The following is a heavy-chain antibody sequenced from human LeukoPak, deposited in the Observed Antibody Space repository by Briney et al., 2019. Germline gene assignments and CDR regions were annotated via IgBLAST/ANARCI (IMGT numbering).Heavy chain of an antibody. CDR3: ARGFAYGDTGSFDY. J-gene: IGHJ4*02. CDR1: GGPISSYY. Sequence: PSETLSLTCTVSGGPISSYYWSWIRQPPGKELEWIGYIYYSGSTTYNPSLKSRVTISVDTSKNQFSLRLSSVSAADTAVYYCARGFAYGDTGSFDYWGQGTLVTVSS. V-gene: IGHV4-59*01. CDR2: IYYSGST. D-gene: IGHD4-17*01.